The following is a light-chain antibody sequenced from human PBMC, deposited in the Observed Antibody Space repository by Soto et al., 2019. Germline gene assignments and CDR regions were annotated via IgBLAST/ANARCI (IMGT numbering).Light chain of an antibody. CDR2: SNN. J-gene: IGLJ2*01. CDR1: SSNIGSNN. Sequence: QSVLTQPPSASGTPGQRVTISCSGSSSNIGSNNVNWYQQLPGTAPKLLIYSNNPRPSGVPDRFSGSKSGTSASLAISGLQAEDEADYYCAAWDDSLNGRVFGGGTKVTVL. V-gene: IGLV1-44*01. CDR3: AAWDDSLNGRV.